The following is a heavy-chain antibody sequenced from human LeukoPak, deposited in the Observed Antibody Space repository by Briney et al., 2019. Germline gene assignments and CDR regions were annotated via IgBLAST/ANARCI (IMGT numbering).Heavy chain of an antibody. CDR2: IYHSGST. CDR3: ARVGYYVNFDP. Sequence: SETLSLTCTVSGGSISSSSYYWGWIRQPPGKGLEWIGYIYHSGSTYYNPSLKSRVTISVDRSKNQFSLKLSSVTAADTAVYYCARVGYYVNFDPWGQGTLVTVSS. CDR1: GGSISSSSYY. J-gene: IGHJ5*02. V-gene: IGHV4-30-2*01. D-gene: IGHD3-16*01.